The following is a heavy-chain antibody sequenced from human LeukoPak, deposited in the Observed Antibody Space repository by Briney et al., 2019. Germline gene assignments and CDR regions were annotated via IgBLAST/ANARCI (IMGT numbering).Heavy chain of an antibody. V-gene: IGHV3-74*01. CDR1: GFSFSSYW. CDR3: ANFDPITVARRRWFDR. Sequence: PGGSLRLSCVASGFSFSSYWMHWVRQAPGKGLVWVSRINTDGSSTTYADSVKGRFTISRDNAKNTLYLQMDSLRAEDTAVYYCANFDPITVARRRWFDRWGQRTLVTVSS. CDR2: INTDGSST. D-gene: IGHD6-19*01. J-gene: IGHJ5*02.